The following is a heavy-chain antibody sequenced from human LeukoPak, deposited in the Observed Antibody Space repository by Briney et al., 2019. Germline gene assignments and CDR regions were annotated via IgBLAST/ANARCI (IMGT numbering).Heavy chain of an antibody. CDR1: GFTVSDNY. Sequence: GGSLRLSCTASGFTVSDNYMSWVRQAPGKGLEWVSVIYSGGSTYYADSVKGRFTISRDNSKNTLYLQMNSLRAEDTAVYYCARGTPTRDCYDSGAPDYWGQGTLVTVSS. V-gene: IGHV3-53*01. J-gene: IGHJ4*02. CDR3: ARGTPTRDCYDSGAPDY. CDR2: IYSGGST. D-gene: IGHD3-22*01.